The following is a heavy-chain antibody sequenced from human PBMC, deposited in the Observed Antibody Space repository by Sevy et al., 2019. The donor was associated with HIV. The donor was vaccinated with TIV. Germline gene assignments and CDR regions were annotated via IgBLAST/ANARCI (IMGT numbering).Heavy chain of an antibody. D-gene: IGHD3-10*01. CDR3: ASKGGSRNNDAFAS. Sequence: GGSLRLSCAASGFSFTWYWMSWVRQTPEKGLEWVANIKQDGSEKNYVDSVKGRFTISRDNAKNSLYLQMNSLRAEDTAVYYCASKGGSRNNDAFASWGQGTMVTVSS. CDR1: GFSFTWYW. CDR2: IKQDGSEK. J-gene: IGHJ3*02. V-gene: IGHV3-7*01.